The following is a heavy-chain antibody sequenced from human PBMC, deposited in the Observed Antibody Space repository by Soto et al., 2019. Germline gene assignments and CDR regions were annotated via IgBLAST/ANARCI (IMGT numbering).Heavy chain of an antibody. J-gene: IGHJ4*02. D-gene: IGHD1-26*01. CDR1: GFTFSYYG. CDR2: IWYDGSNK. Sequence: QVQLVESGGGVVQPGRSLRLSCAASGFTFSYYGMHWVRQAPGKGLEWVAVIWYDGSNKYYADSVKGRFTISRDNSKNTMYLHMNSMRAEDKAVYYCTGLSDGGSYDGGLDYWGQGTLVTVSS. V-gene: IGHV3-33*01. CDR3: TGLSDGGSYDGGLDY.